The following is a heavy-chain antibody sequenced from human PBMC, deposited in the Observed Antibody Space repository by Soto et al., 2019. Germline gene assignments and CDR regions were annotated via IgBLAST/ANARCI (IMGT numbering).Heavy chain of an antibody. D-gene: IGHD2-2*01. CDR2: IIPIFGTA. Sequence: AASVKVSCKASGGTFSSYAISWVRQAPGQGLEWMGGIIPIFGTANYAQKFQGRVTITADESTSTAYMELSSLRSEDTAVYYCAREDVVVPAAPAFDIWGQGTMVTVSS. CDR3: AREDVVVPAAPAFDI. CDR1: GGTFSSYA. V-gene: IGHV1-69*13. J-gene: IGHJ3*02.